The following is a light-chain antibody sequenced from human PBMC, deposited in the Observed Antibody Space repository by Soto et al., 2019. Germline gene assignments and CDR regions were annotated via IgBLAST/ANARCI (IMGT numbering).Light chain of an antibody. CDR1: QSVSSNY. CDR3: QQYGSSLIT. V-gene: IGKV3-20*01. J-gene: IGKJ5*01. Sequence: EIVLTQSPGTLSLSPGKRATLSCRASQSVSSNYLAWYQQEPGQAPRLLIYGASSRATGIPDRFSGSGSGTDFTLTISRLEPEDFAVYYCQQYGSSLITFGQGTRLEIK. CDR2: GAS.